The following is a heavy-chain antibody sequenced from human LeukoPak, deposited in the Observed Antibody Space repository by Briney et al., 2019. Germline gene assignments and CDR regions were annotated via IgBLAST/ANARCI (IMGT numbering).Heavy chain of an antibody. CDR1: GGTFSSYA. J-gene: IGHJ4*02. CDR3: TPYGDLFDY. Sequence: SVKVSCKASGGTFSSYAISWVRQAPGQGLEWMGRIIPILGMANYAQKFQGRVTITADKSTSTAYMELSSLRSEDTAVYYCTPYGDLFDYWGQGTLVTVSS. V-gene: IGHV1-69*04. D-gene: IGHD4-17*01. CDR2: IIPILGMA.